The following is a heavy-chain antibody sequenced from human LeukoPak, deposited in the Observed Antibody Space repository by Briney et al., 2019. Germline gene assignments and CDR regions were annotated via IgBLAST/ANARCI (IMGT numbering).Heavy chain of an antibody. CDR1: GYTFTGYY. J-gene: IGHJ3*02. Sequence: VASVKVSCKASGYTFTGYYMHWVRQAPGQGLEWMGWINPNSGGTNYAQKFQGRVTMTRDASISTAYMELSRLRSDDTAVYYCAREDYEQDAFDIWGQGTMVTVSS. CDR2: INPNSGGT. CDR3: AREDYEQDAFDI. V-gene: IGHV1-2*02. D-gene: IGHD3-16*01.